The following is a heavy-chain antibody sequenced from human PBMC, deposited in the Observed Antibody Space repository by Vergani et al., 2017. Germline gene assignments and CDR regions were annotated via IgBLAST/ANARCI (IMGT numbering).Heavy chain of an antibody. V-gene: IGHV1-2*02. CDR3: ARDSIAAAGSDIDY. Sequence: QVQLVQSGAEVKKPGASVKVSCEASGYTFTGYYMHWVRQAPGQGLVWMGWINPNSGGTNYAQKFQGRVTMTRDTSISTSYMELSRLRSDDTAVYYCARDSIAAAGSDIDYWGQGTLVTVSS. CDR1: GYTFTGYY. J-gene: IGHJ4*02. D-gene: IGHD6-13*01. CDR2: INPNSGGT.